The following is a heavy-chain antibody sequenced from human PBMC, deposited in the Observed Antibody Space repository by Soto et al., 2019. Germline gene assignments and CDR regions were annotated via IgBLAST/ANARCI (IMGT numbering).Heavy chain of an antibody. CDR2: INAGNGNT. J-gene: IGHJ6*02. V-gene: IGHV1-3*01. CDR3: ARVGGLRAHYYYYGLDV. Sequence: ASVKVSCKASGYTFTSHAMHWVRQAPGQRLEWMGWINAGNGNTKYSQKFQGRVTIASDTSATTAYMELSGLVSEDTAVYYCARVGGLRAHYYYYGLDVWGQGTTVTVSS. CDR1: GYTFTSHA. D-gene: IGHD1-26*01.